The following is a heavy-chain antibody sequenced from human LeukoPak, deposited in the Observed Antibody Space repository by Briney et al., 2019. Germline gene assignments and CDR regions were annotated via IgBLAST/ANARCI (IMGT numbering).Heavy chain of an antibody. V-gene: IGHV1-69*13. CDR1: GGTFSSYA. D-gene: IGHD3-3*01. Sequence: SVKVSCKASGGTFSSYAISWVRQAPGQGLEWMGGIIPIFGTANHAQKFQGRVTITADESTSTAYMELSSLRSEDTAVYYCARDGITIFGVVTYYGMDVWGQGTTVTVSS. CDR2: IIPIFGTA. J-gene: IGHJ6*02. CDR3: ARDGITIFGVVTYYGMDV.